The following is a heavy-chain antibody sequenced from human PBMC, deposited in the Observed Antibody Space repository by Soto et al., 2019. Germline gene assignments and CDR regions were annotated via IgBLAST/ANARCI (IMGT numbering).Heavy chain of an antibody. CDR1: GGSISRGGYY. CDR2: IYYSGST. CDR3: ARVSWSRKYYYYYGMDV. Sequence: SETLSLTCTVSGGSISRGGYYWSWIRQHPGKGLEWIGYIYYSGSTYYNPSLKSRVTISVDTSKNPFSLKLSSVTAADTAVYYCARVSWSRKYYYYYGMDVRGQGTTVTVPS. V-gene: IGHV4-31*03. J-gene: IGHJ6*02.